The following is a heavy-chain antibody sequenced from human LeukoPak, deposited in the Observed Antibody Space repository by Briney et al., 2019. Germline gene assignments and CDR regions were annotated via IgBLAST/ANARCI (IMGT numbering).Heavy chain of an antibody. Sequence: QSGGSLRLSCAVAGFTFSSYGMHWVRQAPGKGLEWVAVISNDGSNKYYADSVKGRFTISRDNSKNTLYLQMNGLRAEDTAVYYCAGDYYASAVYPPHWGQGTLVTVSS. D-gene: IGHD3-22*01. CDR2: ISNDGSNK. J-gene: IGHJ1*01. CDR3: AGDYYASAVYPPH. V-gene: IGHV3-30*03. CDR1: GFTFSSYG.